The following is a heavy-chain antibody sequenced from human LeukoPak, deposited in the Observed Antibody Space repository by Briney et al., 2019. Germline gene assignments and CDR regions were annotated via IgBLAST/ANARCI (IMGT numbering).Heavy chain of an antibody. CDR3: ARDRSAVAVTFDY. V-gene: IGHV3-11*06. Sequence: GGSLRLSCAASGFTFIDYYMSWIRQAPGKGLEWVSYISSSSSYTNYADSVKGRFTISRDNAKNSLYLQMNSLRAEDTAVYYCARDRSAVAVTFDYWGQGTLVTVSS. CDR2: ISSSSSYT. CDR1: GFTFIDYY. D-gene: IGHD6-19*01. J-gene: IGHJ4*02.